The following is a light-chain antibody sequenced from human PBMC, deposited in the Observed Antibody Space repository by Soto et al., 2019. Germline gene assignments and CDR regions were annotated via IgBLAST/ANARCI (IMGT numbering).Light chain of an antibody. CDR2: DDD. J-gene: IGLJ1*01. V-gene: IGLV1-51*01. Sequence: QSVLTQPPSVSGAPGQRVTISCTGSSSNIGAGYDVHWYQQLPETAPKLLIYDDDKRPSGIPDRFSGSKSGTSATLGITGFQTGDEADYYCGSWDSSLSAYVFGTGTKVTVL. CDR3: GSWDSSLSAYV. CDR1: SSNIGAGYD.